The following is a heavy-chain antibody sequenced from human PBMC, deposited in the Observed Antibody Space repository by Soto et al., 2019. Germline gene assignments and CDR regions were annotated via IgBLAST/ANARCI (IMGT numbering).Heavy chain of an antibody. CDR3: ARDDLQMIVVVITQKFDY. CDR1: GFTFSSYG. CDR2: ISYDGSNK. J-gene: IGHJ4*02. Sequence: GGSLRLTCAASGFTFSSYGMYWVRQAPGKGLEWVAVISYDGSNKYHADSVKGRFTISRDNSKNTLYLQMNSLKAEDTAVYYCARDDLQMIVVVITQKFDYWGQGTLVTVSS. D-gene: IGHD3-22*01. V-gene: IGHV3-30*03.